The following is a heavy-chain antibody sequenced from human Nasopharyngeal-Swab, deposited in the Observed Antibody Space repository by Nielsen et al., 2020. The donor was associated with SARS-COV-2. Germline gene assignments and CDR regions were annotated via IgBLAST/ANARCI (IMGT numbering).Heavy chain of an antibody. D-gene: IGHD2-2*01. J-gene: IGHJ5*02. Sequence: AGSLRLSCAASGFTSSSYSMNWVRQAPGNGLEWVSSISSSSSYIYYADSVKGRFTISRDNAKNSLYLQMNSLRAEDTAVYYCARDLIVVVPAAMDVHWFDPWGQGTLVTVSS. CDR1: GFTSSSYS. CDR2: ISSSSSYI. V-gene: IGHV3-21*01. CDR3: ARDLIVVVPAAMDVHWFDP.